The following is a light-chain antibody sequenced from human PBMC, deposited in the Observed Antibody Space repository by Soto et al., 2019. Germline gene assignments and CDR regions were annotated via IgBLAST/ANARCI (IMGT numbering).Light chain of an antibody. CDR3: SSYTSSSTL. CDR2: GVS. J-gene: IGLJ1*01. CDR1: SSVVGSYNY. V-gene: IGLV2-14*01. Sequence: SALTQPAPVSGSPRPSITIFCHGPSSVVGSYNYVSWYEQHPSKGPKRMIYGVSDRPSGISSRFSCSKSGNSASLTISGLQTEDEADYYCSSYTSSSTLFGTGTKVTV.